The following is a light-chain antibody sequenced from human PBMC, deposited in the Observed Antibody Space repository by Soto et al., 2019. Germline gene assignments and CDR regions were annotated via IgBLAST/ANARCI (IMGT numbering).Light chain of an antibody. Sequence: QSVLTQPPSASGTPGQRVTISCSGSSSNIGRNTVNWYQQLPGTAPKLLIYSNNQRPSGVPDRFSGSKSGTSASLAISGLQSEDEADYYCAAWDDRLNGHVFGTGTKVTVL. J-gene: IGLJ1*01. V-gene: IGLV1-44*01. CDR2: SNN. CDR1: SSNIGRNT. CDR3: AAWDDRLNGHV.